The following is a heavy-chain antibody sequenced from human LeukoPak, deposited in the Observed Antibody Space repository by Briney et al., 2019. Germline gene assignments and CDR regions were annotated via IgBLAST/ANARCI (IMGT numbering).Heavy chain of an antibody. CDR1: GYTFTGYY. J-gene: IGHJ5*02. CDR3: ARDPKFRAAAGHKGSFWFDP. Sequence: ASVKVSCKASGYTFTGYYMHWVRQAPGQGLEWMGWINPNSGGTNYAQKFQGRVTMTRDTSISTAYMELSRLRSDDTAVYYCARDPKFRAAAGHKGSFWFDPWGQGTLVTVSP. CDR2: INPNSGGT. V-gene: IGHV1-2*02. D-gene: IGHD6-13*01.